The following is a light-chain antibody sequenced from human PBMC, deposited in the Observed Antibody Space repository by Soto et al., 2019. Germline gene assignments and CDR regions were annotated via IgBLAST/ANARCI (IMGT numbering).Light chain of an antibody. CDR1: SSDVGSYNL. CDR3: CSYAGSSTSVV. J-gene: IGLJ2*01. V-gene: IGLV2-23*02. Sequence: QPLLTQPASVSGSPGQSITISCTGTSSDVGSYNLVSWYQQHPGKAPKLMIYEVSKRPSGVSNRFSGSKSGNTASLTISGLQAEDEADYYCCSYAGSSTSVVFGGGTKLTVL. CDR2: EVS.